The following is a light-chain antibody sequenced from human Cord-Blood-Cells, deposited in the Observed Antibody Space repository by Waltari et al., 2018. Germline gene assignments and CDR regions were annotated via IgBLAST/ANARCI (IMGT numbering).Light chain of an antibody. J-gene: IGLJ2*01. CDR3: SSYAGSNNLV. V-gene: IGLV2-8*01. Sequence: QSALTQPPSASGSPGQSVTIPCTGTHSDVGGTNYVPWYQHPPGKAPKLMIYEVSQRPSGVPDRCSGSKSGNTASLTVSGLQAEDEADYDCSSYAGSNNLVFGGGTKLTVL. CDR2: EVS. CDR1: HSDVGGTNY.